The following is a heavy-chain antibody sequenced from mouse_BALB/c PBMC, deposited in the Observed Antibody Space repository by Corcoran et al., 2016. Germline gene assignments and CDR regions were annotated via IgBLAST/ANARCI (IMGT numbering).Heavy chain of an antibody. Sequence: DVQLQESGPGLVKPSQSLSLTCSVTGYSITSGYYWNWIRQFPGNKLEWMGYISYDGSNNYNPSLKNRISITRDTSKNQFFLKLNSVTTEDTATYYCARERYGNYGFAYWGQGTLVTVSA. CDR1: GYSITSGYY. J-gene: IGHJ3*01. D-gene: IGHD2-1*01. CDR2: ISYDGSN. CDR3: ARERYGNYGFAY. V-gene: IGHV3-6*02.